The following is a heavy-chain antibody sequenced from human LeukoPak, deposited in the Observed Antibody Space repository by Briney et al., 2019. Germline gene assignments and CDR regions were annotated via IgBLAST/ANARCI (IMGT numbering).Heavy chain of an antibody. D-gene: IGHD2-21*02. J-gene: IGHJ4*02. CDR1: GGSISSFF. Sequence: SETLSLTCTVSGGSISSFFWSWIRQPPGKGLEWTGYIYYSGITKYNPSFKSRVTISVDTSENQFSLKLSSVAAADTAVYYCARHRGTRGDGGYWDFDQWGQGTLVTVSS. V-gene: IGHV4-59*08. CDR2: IYYSGIT. CDR3: ARHRGTRGDGGYWDFDQ.